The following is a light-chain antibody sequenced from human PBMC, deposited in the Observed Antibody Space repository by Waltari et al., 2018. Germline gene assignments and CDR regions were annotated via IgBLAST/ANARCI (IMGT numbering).Light chain of an antibody. CDR2: DAS. V-gene: IGKV3-11*01. J-gene: IGKJ4*01. CDR3: QQRSNWSLT. CDR1: QSVSSY. Sequence: IVSTQSPATLSLSPGERATLSCRASQSVSSYLAWYQQKPGQAPRLLIYDASNRATGIPARFSGSGSGTDFTLTISSLEPEDFAVYYCQQRSNWSLTFGGGTKVEIK.